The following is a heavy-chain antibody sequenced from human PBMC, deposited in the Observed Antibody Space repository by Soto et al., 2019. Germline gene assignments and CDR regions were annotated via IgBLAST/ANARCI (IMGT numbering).Heavy chain of an antibody. V-gene: IGHV4-34*01. CDR1: GGSFIGYY. J-gene: IGHJ6*03. CDR2: INHSGST. Sequence: SETLSLTCAVYGGSFIGYYWSWIRQPPGKGLEWIGEINHSGSTNYNPSLKSRVTISVDMSKNQFSLKLSSVTAADTAVYYCARPGFSSSWFLGNYYYYMDVWGQGTSVTVSS. CDR3: ARPGFSSSWFLGNYYYYMDV. D-gene: IGHD6-13*01.